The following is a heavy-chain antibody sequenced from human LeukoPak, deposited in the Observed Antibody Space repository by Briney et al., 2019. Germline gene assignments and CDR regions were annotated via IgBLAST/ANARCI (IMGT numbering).Heavy chain of an antibody. CDR2: ISTSSSYI. V-gene: IGHV3-21*01. D-gene: IGHD3-22*01. J-gene: IGHJ4*02. Sequence: GGSLRLSCAASGFTFSSFGINWVRQAPGKGLEWVSSISTSSSYIYYADSVKGRFTISRDNAKNSLYLQMNSLRAEDTAVYYCARNPLDSSGYWLYNFDYWGQGTLVTVSS. CDR3: ARNPLDSSGYWLYNFDY. CDR1: GFTFSSFG.